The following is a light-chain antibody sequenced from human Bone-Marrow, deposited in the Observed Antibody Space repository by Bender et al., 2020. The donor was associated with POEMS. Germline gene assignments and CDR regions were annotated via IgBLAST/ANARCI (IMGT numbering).Light chain of an antibody. J-gene: IGLJ2*01. CDR3: CSYAGSRHVV. CDR2: EVD. V-gene: IGLV2-23*02. CDR1: SSNVGDFMH. Sequence: QSALTQPRSVSGSPGQSVTISCTGSSSNVGDFMHVSWYQQHPGTAPKLMIYEVDQRPSGVSNRFSGSKSGNTASLTISGLQAEDEADYYCCSYAGSRHVVFGGGTKLTVL.